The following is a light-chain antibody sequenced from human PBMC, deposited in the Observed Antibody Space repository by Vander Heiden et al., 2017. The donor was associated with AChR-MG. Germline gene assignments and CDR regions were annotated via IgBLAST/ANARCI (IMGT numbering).Light chain of an antibody. J-gene: IGKJ1*01. CDR1: QNIAGY. CDR3: QHSYNTRS. V-gene: IGKV1-39*01. CDR2: AAS. Sequence: DIEMTQSPPSLSASVGDRVTITCRASQNIAGYVNWYQQKPGEAPKLLISAASTLQSEVPSRFSGYGSGTAFTLAISNLQPEDFATYYCQHSYNTRSFGQGTKVDVK.